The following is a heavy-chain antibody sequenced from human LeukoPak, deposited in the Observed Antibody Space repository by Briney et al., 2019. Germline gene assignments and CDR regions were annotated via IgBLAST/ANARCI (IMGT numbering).Heavy chain of an antibody. CDR1: GYTFTGYS. Sequence: ASVKVSCKASGYTFTGYSVHWVRQAPGQGLEWMGRINPNSGGTLYVQKFQGRVIVTRDTPITTAYMELTNLTSADTAVYYCARDGGYCTSPNCALDYMDVWGRGTTVTVSS. D-gene: IGHD2-2*01. V-gene: IGHV1-2*06. CDR3: ARDGGYCTSPNCALDYMDV. CDR2: INPNSGGT. J-gene: IGHJ6*03.